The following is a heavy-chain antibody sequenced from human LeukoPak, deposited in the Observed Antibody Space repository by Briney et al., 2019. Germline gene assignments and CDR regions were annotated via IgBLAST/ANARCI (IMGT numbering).Heavy chain of an antibody. J-gene: IGHJ4*02. CDR1: GFTFSSYA. D-gene: IGHD3-22*01. CDR2: LIGSGVST. Sequence: PGGSLRLSCAASGFTFSSYAMSWVRQAPGKGLEWVSALIGSGVSTSYADSVKGRFTISRDNSKNTLYLHMNSLKAEDTAVYYCAKRDGSGYYYSDYWGQGTLVTVSS. CDR3: AKRDGSGYYYSDY. V-gene: IGHV3-23*01.